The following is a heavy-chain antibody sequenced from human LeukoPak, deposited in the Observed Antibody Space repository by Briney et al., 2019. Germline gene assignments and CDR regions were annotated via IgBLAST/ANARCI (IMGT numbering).Heavy chain of an antibody. J-gene: IGHJ3*02. V-gene: IGHV4-59*01. CDR2: IYYSGST. Sequence: SETLSLTCTVSGGSISSYYWSWIRQPPGKGLEWIGYIYYSGSTNYNPSLKSRVTISVDTSKNQFSLKLSSVTAADTAVYYCARDRDYGGNRDAFDIWGQGTMVTVSS. D-gene: IGHD4-23*01. CDR3: ARDRDYGGNRDAFDI. CDR1: GGSISSYY.